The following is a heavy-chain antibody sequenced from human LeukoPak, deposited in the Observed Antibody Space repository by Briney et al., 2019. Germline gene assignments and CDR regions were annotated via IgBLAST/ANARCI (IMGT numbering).Heavy chain of an antibody. Sequence: PGGSLRLSCVASGFTFSSYNMNWVRQAPGKGLEWVSSISSSSSYIYYADSVKGRFTISRDNAKNSLYLQMNSLRAEDTAVYYCARDQNSGYDTLFDYWGQGTLVTVSS. J-gene: IGHJ4*02. V-gene: IGHV3-21*01. CDR3: ARDQNSGYDTLFDY. D-gene: IGHD5-12*01. CDR2: ISSSSSYI. CDR1: GFTFSSYN.